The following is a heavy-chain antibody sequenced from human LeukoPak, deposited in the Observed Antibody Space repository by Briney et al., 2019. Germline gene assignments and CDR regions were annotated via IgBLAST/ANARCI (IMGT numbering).Heavy chain of an antibody. D-gene: IGHD2-15*01. CDR3: ARRIVVVVTATFGWFDP. J-gene: IGHJ5*02. V-gene: IGHV4-39*07. CDR2: IYYSGST. CDR1: GGSINSGDYY. Sequence: PSETLSLTCTVSGGSINSGDYYWVWIRQPPGKGLEWIGSIYYSGSTSYNPSLKSRVTMTVDTSKNQFSLKLSSVTAADTAVYYCARRIVVVVTATFGWFDPWGQGTLVTVSS.